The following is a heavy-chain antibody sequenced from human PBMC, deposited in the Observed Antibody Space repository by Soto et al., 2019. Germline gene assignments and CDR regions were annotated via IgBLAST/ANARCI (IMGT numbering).Heavy chain of an antibody. CDR3: AGSHVSVDAFDI. Sequence: ASVKVSCKASGYTFTGYAINWVRQAPGQGLEWMGWMNPNSGNTGYAQKFQGRVTVTRNTSISTAYMELSSLRSEDTAVYYCAGSHVSVDAFDIWGQGTMVTVSS. V-gene: IGHV1-8*02. J-gene: IGHJ3*02. CDR1: GYTFTGYA. CDR2: MNPNSGNT.